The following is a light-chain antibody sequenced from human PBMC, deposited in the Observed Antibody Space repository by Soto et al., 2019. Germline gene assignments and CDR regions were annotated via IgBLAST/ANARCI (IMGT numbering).Light chain of an antibody. CDR2: GTS. CDR3: QHYGSSLFT. J-gene: IGKJ3*01. V-gene: IGKV3-20*01. CDR1: QSVSSKY. Sequence: EIGLTQSQGTLSLSPGERATLSCRSTQSVSSKYLAWYQQKPGQAPRVLIYGTSIRASGVPERFSGSGSGIDFTLTITRLEPEDFEVYYCQHYGSSLFTFGPGTKVDIK.